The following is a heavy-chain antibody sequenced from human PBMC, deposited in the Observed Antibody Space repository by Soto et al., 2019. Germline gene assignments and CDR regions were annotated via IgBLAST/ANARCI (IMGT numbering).Heavy chain of an antibody. D-gene: IGHD5-12*01. CDR3: AGDFKDGYRAGAV. Sequence: PGESLKISCKGSGYTFTNYWIGWVRQMPGKGLEWMGIIYPDDSDTIYSPSFQGQVTISVDKSITTAYLQWNSLKASDTAMYYCAGDFKDGYRAGAVWGQGTTVTVSS. J-gene: IGHJ6*02. V-gene: IGHV5-51*01. CDR2: IYPDDSDT. CDR1: GYTFTNYW.